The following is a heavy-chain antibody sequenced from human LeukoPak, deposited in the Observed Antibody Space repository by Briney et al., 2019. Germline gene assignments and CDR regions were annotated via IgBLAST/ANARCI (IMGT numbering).Heavy chain of an antibody. CDR2: INHSGST. D-gene: IGHD6-13*01. Sequence: SGTLSLTCAVYGGSFSGYYWSWIRQPPGKGLEWIGEINHSGSTNYNPSLKSRVTISVDTSKNQFSLKLSSVTAADTAVYYCARLIAAAGYYYYYMDVWGKGTTVTVSS. CDR3: ARLIAAAGYYYYYMDV. J-gene: IGHJ6*03. V-gene: IGHV4-34*01. CDR1: GGSFSGYY.